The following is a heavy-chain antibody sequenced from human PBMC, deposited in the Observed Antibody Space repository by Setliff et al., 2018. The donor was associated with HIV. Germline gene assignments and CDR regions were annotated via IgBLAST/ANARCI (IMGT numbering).Heavy chain of an antibody. CDR3: ARHPTNWGSTGYYYYYMDV. D-gene: IGHD7-27*01. CDR2: IYYSGRT. Sequence: TLSLTCTVSGGSISSHYWSWIRQPPGKGLEWIGYIYYSGRTNYNPSLKSRVTISVDTSKNQFSLKLTSVTAADTAVYYCARHPTNWGSTGYYYYYMDVWGKGTTVTVSS. V-gene: IGHV4-59*08. J-gene: IGHJ6*03. CDR1: GGSISSHY.